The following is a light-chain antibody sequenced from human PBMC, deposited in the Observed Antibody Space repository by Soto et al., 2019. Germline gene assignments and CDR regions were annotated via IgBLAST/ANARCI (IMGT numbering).Light chain of an antibody. CDR3: QQHINWPLT. V-gene: IGKV3-11*01. CDR1: QSVRSY. Sequence: EIVLTQSPATLALSPGERATLSCRTSQSVRSYLAWYQQKPGQAPRLLIYDATNRATGIPARFSGSGSGTDFSLTISSLEPEDFALYYCQQHINWPLTFGGGTKV. J-gene: IGKJ4*01. CDR2: DAT.